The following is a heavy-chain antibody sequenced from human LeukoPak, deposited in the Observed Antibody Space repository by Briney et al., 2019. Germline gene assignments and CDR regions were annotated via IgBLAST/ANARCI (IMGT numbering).Heavy chain of an antibody. J-gene: IGHJ4*02. CDR2: ISGSGGST. CDR3: AKGLNDYVWGSYRPLDY. V-gene: IGHV3-23*01. Sequence: GGSLRLSCAASGFTFSSYAMSWVRQAPGKGLEWVSAISGSGGSTYYADSVKGRFTISRDNSKNTLYLQMNSLRAEDTAVYYCAKGLNDYVWGSYRPLDYWGRGTLVTVSS. D-gene: IGHD3-16*02. CDR1: GFTFSSYA.